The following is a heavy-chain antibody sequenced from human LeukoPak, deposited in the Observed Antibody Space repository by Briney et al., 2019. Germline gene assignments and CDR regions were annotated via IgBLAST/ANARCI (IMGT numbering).Heavy chain of an antibody. J-gene: IGHJ6*02. CDR2: IYYSGST. D-gene: IGHD3-10*01. V-gene: IGHV4-30-4*01. CDR1: GGSISSGDYY. Sequence: SQTLSLTCTVSGGSISSGDYYRSWIRQPPGKGLEWIGYIYYSGSTYYNPSLKSRVTISVDTSKNQFSLKLSSVTAADTAVYYCARGSGSDYYYYGMDVWGQGTTVTVSS. CDR3: ARGSGSDYYYYGMDV.